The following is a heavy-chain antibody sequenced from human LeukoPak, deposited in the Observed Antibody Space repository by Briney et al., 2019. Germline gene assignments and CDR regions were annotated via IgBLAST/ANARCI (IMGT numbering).Heavy chain of an antibody. D-gene: IGHD3-9*01. CDR2: IKQDGSEK. CDR1: GFTFSSYW. V-gene: IGHV3-7*01. CDR3: ARVGTTIFWRGIYYYYYYMDV. J-gene: IGHJ6*03. Sequence: GGSLRLSCVASGFTFSSYWMSWVRQAPGKGLEWVANIKQDGSEKYYVDSVKGRFTISRDNAKNSLYLQMNSLRAEDTAVYYCARVGTTIFWRGIYYYYYYMDVWGKGTTVTVSS.